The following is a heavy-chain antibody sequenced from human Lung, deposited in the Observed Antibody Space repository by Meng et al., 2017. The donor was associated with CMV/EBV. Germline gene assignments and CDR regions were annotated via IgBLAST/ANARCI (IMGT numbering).Heavy chain of an antibody. Sequence: ESLKISCAASGFTFSSYAMTWVRQAPGKGLEWVSVISGGGGSTYYADSVKGRFTISRDNSKNTLYLQVNSLRAEDTAVYYCARATLEYCSSTSCYPFDYWGQGTXVTVSS. CDR3: ARATLEYCSSTSCYPFDY. CDR2: ISGGGGST. D-gene: IGHD2-2*01. J-gene: IGHJ4*02. CDR1: GFTFSSYA. V-gene: IGHV3-23*01.